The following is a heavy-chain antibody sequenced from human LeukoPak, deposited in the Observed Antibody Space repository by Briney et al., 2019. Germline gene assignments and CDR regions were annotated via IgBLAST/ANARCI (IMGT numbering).Heavy chain of an antibody. CDR1: GFTCYSYW. J-gene: IGHJ4*02. V-gene: IGHV3-74*01. Sequence: GGSLRLSCAASGFTCYSYWMHWVHQAPGKGLVWVSCINGDGSTSNYADSVKGRFTISRDNAKNTLYLQMHSLRAEDTAVYYCARDEPTVTTGPPVGSWGQGTLVTVSS. CDR2: INGDGSTS. D-gene: IGHD4-17*01. CDR3: ARDEPTVTTGPPVGS.